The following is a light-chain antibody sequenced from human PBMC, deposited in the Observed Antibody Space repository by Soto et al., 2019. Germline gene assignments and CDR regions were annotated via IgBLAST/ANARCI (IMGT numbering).Light chain of an antibody. V-gene: IGLV2-23*03. CDR2: EGS. CDR3: CSYAGSSTFHVV. Sequence: QSALTQPASVSGSPGQSITISRTGTSSDVGSYNLVSWYQQHPGKDPQLMSYEGSKRPSGVSNRLSGSKSGNTASLTISGLQAEDESDYYCCSYAGSSTFHVVFGGGTQLTVL. J-gene: IGLJ2*01. CDR1: SSDVGSYNL.